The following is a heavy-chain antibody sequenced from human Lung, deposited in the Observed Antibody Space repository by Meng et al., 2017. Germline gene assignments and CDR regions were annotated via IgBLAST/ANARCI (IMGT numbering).Heavy chain of an antibody. Sequence: VELMESGGGLVQPGGSLRLSVAASGFTFTAFSMTWVRQAPGKGLEWVSTISSTGDSTFYPDSVKGRFIVSRDNSKNTLYLQMNSLRAEDTAIYYCAKEAAMASWGQGTLVTVSS. J-gene: IGHJ5*02. D-gene: IGHD5-18*01. CDR2: ISSTGDST. CDR1: GFTFTAFS. V-gene: IGHV3-23*01. CDR3: AKEAAMAS.